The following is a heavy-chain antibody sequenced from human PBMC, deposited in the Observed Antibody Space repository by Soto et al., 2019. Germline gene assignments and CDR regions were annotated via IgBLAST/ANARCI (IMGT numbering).Heavy chain of an antibody. D-gene: IGHD3-10*01. CDR2: IYNDGTT. Sequence: EVQLVESGGGLIQPGGSLRLSCTASGLSVRNNYMSWVRQAPGMGLEWVSVIYNDGTTYYADSVKGRFTISRDTSKNTLSLPMDSLRAEDTAVYYCVRPLPSGRNYGMDVWGQGTTVTLSS. J-gene: IGHJ6*02. V-gene: IGHV3-53*01. CDR1: GLSVRNNY. CDR3: VRPLPSGRNYGMDV.